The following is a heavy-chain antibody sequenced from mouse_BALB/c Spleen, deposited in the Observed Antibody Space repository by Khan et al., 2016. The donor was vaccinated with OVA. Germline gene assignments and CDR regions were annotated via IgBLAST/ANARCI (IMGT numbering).Heavy chain of an antibody. CDR1: GYSITSCYY. J-gene: IGHJ3*01. CDR2: KVYDGSN. CDR3: ARGGRCFDY. Sequence: EVQLQESGPGLVKPSQSLSLTCSVTGYSITSCYYWNWIRQFPGNKLECMGYKVYDGSNNYNPSLKNRISITRDTSKNQFFLQLNSVTTEDTATDYCARGGRCFDYWGHGTLVTGSA. V-gene: IGHV3-6*02.